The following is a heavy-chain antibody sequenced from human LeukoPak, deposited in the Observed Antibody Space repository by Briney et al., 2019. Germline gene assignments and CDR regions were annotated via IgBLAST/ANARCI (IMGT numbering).Heavy chain of an antibody. V-gene: IGHV1-2*02. CDR3: ARANALYCSSTSCLFDY. J-gene: IGHJ4*02. D-gene: IGHD2-2*01. CDR2: INPNSGGT. CDR1: GYTFTGYY. Sequence: ASVKVPCKASGYTFTGYYMHWVRQAPGQGLEWMAWINPNSGGTYYAQNFHDRITMTRDTSISTAYMELSRLRSDDTAIYYCARANALYCSSTSCLFDYWGQGTLVTVFS.